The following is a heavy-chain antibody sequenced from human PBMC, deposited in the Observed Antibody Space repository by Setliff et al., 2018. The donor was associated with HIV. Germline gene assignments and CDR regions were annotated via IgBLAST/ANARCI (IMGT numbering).Heavy chain of an antibody. J-gene: IGHJ4*02. CDR1: GYSISSGYY. CDR2: IYARGST. Sequence: KPSETLSLTCAVSGYSISSGYYWGWIRRPPGKGLEWIGSIYARGSTYYNPSLKSRVTISVDTSKNQFSLKLSSVTAADTAVFYCARLTTTYYYDSSAYYHPVWGQGTLVTVSS. V-gene: IGHV4-38-2*01. CDR3: ARLTTTYYYDSSAYYHPV. D-gene: IGHD3-22*01.